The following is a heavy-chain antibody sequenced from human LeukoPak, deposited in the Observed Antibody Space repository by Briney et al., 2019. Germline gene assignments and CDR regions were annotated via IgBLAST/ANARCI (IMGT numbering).Heavy chain of an antibody. Sequence: PGRSLRLSCAASGFTFSSYGMHWVRQAPGKGLEWVAVISYDGSNKYYADSVKGRFTISRDNSKNTLSLQMNSLRAEDTAVYYCAKDRITMVRGVIDFDYWGQGTLVTVSS. CDR1: GFTFSSYG. V-gene: IGHV3-30*18. J-gene: IGHJ4*02. CDR2: ISYDGSNK. D-gene: IGHD3-10*01. CDR3: AKDRITMVRGVIDFDY.